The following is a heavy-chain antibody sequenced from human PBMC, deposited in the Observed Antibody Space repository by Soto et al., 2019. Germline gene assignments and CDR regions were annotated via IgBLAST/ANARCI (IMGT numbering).Heavy chain of an antibody. D-gene: IGHD4-17*01. CDR1: GGSFSGYY. V-gene: IGHV4-34*01. CDR2: INHSGTT. J-gene: IGHJ4*02. CDR3: ARDYGDYESY. Sequence: QVQLQLWGAGLLKPSETLSLTCAVYGGSFSGYYWSWIRQPPGKGLEWIGKINHSGTTNYNPSLESRGTISRDTSKNQVSLRLSSVTAADTAMYYCARDYGDYESYWGQGALVTVSS.